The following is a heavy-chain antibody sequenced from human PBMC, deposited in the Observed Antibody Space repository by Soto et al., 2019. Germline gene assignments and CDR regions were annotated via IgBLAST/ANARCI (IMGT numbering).Heavy chain of an antibody. J-gene: IGHJ6*03. D-gene: IGHD6-6*01. CDR1: GYSFTSYW. CDR2: IYPGDSDA. V-gene: IGHV5-51*01. CDR3: ARQNGWLLVQYHYYYMDV. Sequence: HGESLKISCKGSGYSFTSYWIGWVRQMPGKGLEWMGIIYPGDSDARYSPSFQGQVTISADKSISTAYLQWSSLKASATAMYYCARQNGWLLVQYHYYYMDVWGKGTTVTVSS.